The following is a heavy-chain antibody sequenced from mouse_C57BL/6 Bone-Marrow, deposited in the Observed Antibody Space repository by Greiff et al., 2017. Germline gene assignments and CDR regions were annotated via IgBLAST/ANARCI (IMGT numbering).Heavy chain of an antibody. D-gene: IGHD1-2*01. CDR2: IWSGGST. CDR1: GFSLTSYG. J-gene: IGHJ4*01. V-gene: IGHV2-2*01. CDR3: ARNGRDGNYYAMDY. Sequence: VQLQQSGPGLVQPSQSLSITCTVSGFSLTSYGVHWVRQSPGKGLEWLGVIWSGGSTDSNAAFISRLSISKDNSKSQVFFKMNSLQADDTAIYYCARNGRDGNYYAMDYWGQGTSVTVSS.